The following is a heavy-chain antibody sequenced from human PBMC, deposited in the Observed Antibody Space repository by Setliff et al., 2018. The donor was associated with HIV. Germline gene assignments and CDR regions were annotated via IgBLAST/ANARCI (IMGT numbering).Heavy chain of an antibody. CDR1: GYTFNNYY. CDR3: ARPTGYSGYDR. CDR2: INPSDNRT. Sequence: ASVKVSCKASGYTFNNYYMHWVRQAPGQGLEWMGIINPSDNRTYYAQKLQGRVTMTTDTSTSTAYMELRSLRSDDTAVYYCARPTGYSGYDRWGQGTLVTVSS. D-gene: IGHD5-12*01. V-gene: IGHV1-46*02. J-gene: IGHJ4*02.